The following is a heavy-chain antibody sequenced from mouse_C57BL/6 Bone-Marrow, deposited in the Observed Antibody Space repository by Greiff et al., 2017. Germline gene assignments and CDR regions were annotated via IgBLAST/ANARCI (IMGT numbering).Heavy chain of an antibody. D-gene: IGHD1-1*01. J-gene: IGHJ2*01. CDR3: ARRYYGSSPYYFDY. CDR2: IWWDDDK. CDR1: GFSLSTFGMG. V-gene: IGHV8-8*01. Sequence: QVTLKECGPGILQPSQTLSLTCSFSGFSLSTFGMGVGWIRQPSGKGLEWLAHIWWDDDKYYNPALKSRLTISKDTSKNQVFLKIANVDTADTATYYCARRYYGSSPYYFDYWGQGTTLTVSS.